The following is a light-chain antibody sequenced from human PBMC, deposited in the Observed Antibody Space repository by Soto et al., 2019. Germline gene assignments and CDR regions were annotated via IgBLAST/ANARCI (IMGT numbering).Light chain of an antibody. CDR3: QQGNIFPWT. CDR2: GAK. CDR1: QAISNY. Sequence: PSFLSASVGDRVTITCWASQAISNYLNLYQQKPGKAPNLLIFGAKTLQNGVPSRFSGSGSGTDFTLTISSLQPEDFASYYCQQGNIFPWTFGHGTRLEIK. J-gene: IGKJ5*01. V-gene: IGKV1-39*01.